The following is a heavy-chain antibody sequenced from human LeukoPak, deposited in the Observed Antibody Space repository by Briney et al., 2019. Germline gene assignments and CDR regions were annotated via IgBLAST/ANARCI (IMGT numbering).Heavy chain of an antibody. D-gene: IGHD6-25*01. CDR2: IYYSGST. CDR3: ARGGAANYYYYYGMDV. J-gene: IGHJ6*02. V-gene: IGHV4-31*03. CDR1: GGSISSGGYY. Sequence: SETLSLTCTVSGGSISSGGYYWSWIRQHPGKGLEWIGYIYYSGSTYYNPSLKSRVTISVDTSKNQFSLKLSSVTAADTAVYYCARGGAANYYYYYGMDVWGQGTTATVSS.